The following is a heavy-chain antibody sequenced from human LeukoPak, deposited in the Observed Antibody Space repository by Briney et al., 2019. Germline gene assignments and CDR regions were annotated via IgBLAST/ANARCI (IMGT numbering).Heavy chain of an antibody. D-gene: IGHD6-19*01. CDR1: GYTFTSKG. J-gene: IGHJ6*02. CDR2: ISAYNGNT. V-gene: IGHV1-18*01. CDR3: ARDLGYIAVAGTAYYYYGMDV. Sequence: GAPVKVSCKPSGYTFTSKGINWGRQAPGQRREDMGGISAYNGNTDYAQKLQGRVTMTTDTSTSTAYMELRSLRSDDTAVYYCARDLGYIAVAGTAYYYYGMDVWGQGTTVTVSS.